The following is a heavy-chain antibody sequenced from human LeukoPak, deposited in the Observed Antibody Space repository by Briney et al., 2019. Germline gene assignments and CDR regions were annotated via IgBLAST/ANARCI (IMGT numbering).Heavy chain of an antibody. J-gene: IGHJ6*03. CDR1: GGTFSSYA. V-gene: IGHV1-69*13. Sequence: ASVKVSCKASGGTFSSYAISWVRQAPGQGLEWMGGIIPIFGTANYAQKFQGRVTITADESTSSAYMELSSLRSEDTAVYYCARSRYYYYYMDVWGKGTTVTVSS. CDR3: ARSRYYYYYMDV. CDR2: IIPIFGTA.